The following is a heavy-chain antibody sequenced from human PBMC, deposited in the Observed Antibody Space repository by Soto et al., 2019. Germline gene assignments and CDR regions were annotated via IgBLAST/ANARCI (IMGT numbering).Heavy chain of an antibody. CDR2: IYYSGST. CDR1: GGSISSSSYY. CDR3: ARVIIAAAGGGYMDV. V-gene: IGHV4-39*01. J-gene: IGHJ6*03. Sequence: SETLSLTCTVSGGSISSSSYYWGWIRQPPGKGLEWIGSIYYSGSTYYNPSLKSRVTISVDTSKNQFSLKLSSVTAADTAVYYCARVIIAAAGGGYMDVWGKGTTVTVSS. D-gene: IGHD6-13*01.